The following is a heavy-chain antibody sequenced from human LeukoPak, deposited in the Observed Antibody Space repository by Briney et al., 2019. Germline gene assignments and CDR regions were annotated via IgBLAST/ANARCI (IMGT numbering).Heavy chain of an antibody. J-gene: IGHJ4*02. Sequence: PGGSLRLSCAASGFTFSSYWMSWVRQAPGKGLEWVSSISSSSSYIYYADSVKGRFTISRDNAKNSLYLQMNSLRAEDTAVYYCAREGAQWLVLFDYWGQGTLVTVSS. CDR3: AREGAQWLVLFDY. CDR2: ISSSSSYI. CDR1: GFTFSSYW. D-gene: IGHD6-19*01. V-gene: IGHV3-21*01.